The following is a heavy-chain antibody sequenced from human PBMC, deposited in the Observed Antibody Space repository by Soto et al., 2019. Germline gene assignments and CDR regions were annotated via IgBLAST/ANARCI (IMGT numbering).Heavy chain of an antibody. CDR3: ARGFSSTNLNWFGP. J-gene: IGHJ5*02. CDR2: MNPNSGNT. D-gene: IGHD2-2*01. Sequence: ASVKVSCKTSGYTFTSYDINWVRQASGQGLEWMGWMNPNSGNTGYAQKFQGRVTMTRNTSINTAYMELNSLRSEDTAVYYCARGFSSTNLNWFGPWGLGTLVTVSS. V-gene: IGHV1-8*01. CDR1: GYTFTSYD.